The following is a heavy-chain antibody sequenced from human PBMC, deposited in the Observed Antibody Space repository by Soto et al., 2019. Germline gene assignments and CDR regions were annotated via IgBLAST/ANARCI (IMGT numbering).Heavy chain of an antibody. CDR2: IIPIFGTA. D-gene: IGHD1-7*01. J-gene: IGHJ4*02. V-gene: IGHV1-69*01. CDR3: ARENYESYYFDY. Sequence: QVQLVQSGAEVKKPGSSVKVSCKASGGTFSSYAISWVRQAPGQGLEWMGGIIPIFGTANYAQKFQGRVTITADESTSTAYMELSSLRSEXXAVXXCARENYESYYFDYWGQGTLVTVSS. CDR1: GGTFSSYA.